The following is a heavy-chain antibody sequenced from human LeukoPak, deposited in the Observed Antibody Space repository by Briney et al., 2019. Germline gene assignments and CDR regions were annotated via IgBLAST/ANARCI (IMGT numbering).Heavy chain of an antibody. CDR2: ISSSGSTI. J-gene: IGHJ4*02. V-gene: IGHV3-48*03. CDR3: TTLTADYGDYEGTFDY. Sequence: GGSLRLSCAASGFTFSSYEMNWVRQAAGKGLEWVSYISSSGSTIYYADSVKGRFTISRDDSKNTLYLQMNSLKTEDTAVYYCTTLTADYGDYEGTFDYWGQGTLVTVSS. D-gene: IGHD4-17*01. CDR1: GFTFSSYE.